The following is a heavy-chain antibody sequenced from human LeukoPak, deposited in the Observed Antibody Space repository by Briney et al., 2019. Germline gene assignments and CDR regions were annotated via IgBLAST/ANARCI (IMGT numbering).Heavy chain of an antibody. J-gene: IGHJ4*02. CDR1: GGSISSGDYY. V-gene: IGHV4-30-4*01. D-gene: IGHD4-17*01. CDR3: ARERGYGDYALDY. CDR2: IYYSGST. Sequence: SETLSLTCTVSGGSISSGDYYWSWIRQPPGKGLEWIGYIYYSGSTYYNPSLKSRVTISVDTSKNLFSLKLSSVTAADTAVYYCARERGYGDYALDYWGQGTLVTVSS.